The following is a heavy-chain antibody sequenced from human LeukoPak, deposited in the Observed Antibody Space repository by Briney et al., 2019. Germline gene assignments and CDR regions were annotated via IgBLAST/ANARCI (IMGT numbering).Heavy chain of an antibody. CDR2: ISTDGSST. D-gene: IGHD6-6*01. Sequence: GGSLRLSCAASGLTFSSYWMHWVRQAPGKGLVWVSRISTDGSSTNSADSVKGRLTISRDNAKNTLYLQMNSLRAEDTAVYYCVREYSSSSGRAFDMWGQGTMVTVSP. CDR1: GLTFSSYW. V-gene: IGHV3-74*01. CDR3: VREYSSSSGRAFDM. J-gene: IGHJ3*02.